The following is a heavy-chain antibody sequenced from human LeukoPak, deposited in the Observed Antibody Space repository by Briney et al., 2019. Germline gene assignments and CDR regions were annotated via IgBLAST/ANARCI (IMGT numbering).Heavy chain of an antibody. CDR2: IRSKANSYAT. V-gene: IGHV3-73*01. Sequence: PEGSLRLSCAASGFTFSGSAMHWVRQASGKGLEWVGRIRSKANSYATAYAASVKGRFTISRDDSKNTAYLQMNSLKTEDTAVYYCTRRRGTDYFDYWGQGTLVTVSS. D-gene: IGHD1-1*01. CDR1: GFTFSGSA. CDR3: TRRRGTDYFDY. J-gene: IGHJ4*02.